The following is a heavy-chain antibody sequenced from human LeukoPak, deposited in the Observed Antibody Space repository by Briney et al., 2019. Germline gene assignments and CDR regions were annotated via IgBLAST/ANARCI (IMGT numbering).Heavy chain of an antibody. D-gene: IGHD3-10*01. J-gene: IGHJ4*02. CDR1: GVSISSYY. Sequence: SETLSLTCTVSGVSISSYYWSWIRQPPGKGLEWIGYIYYSGSTNYNPSLKSRVTISVDTSKNQFSLKLSSVTAADTAVYYCASLSGSQIDYWGQGTLVTVSS. CDR3: ASLSGSQIDY. CDR2: IYYSGST. V-gene: IGHV4-59*01.